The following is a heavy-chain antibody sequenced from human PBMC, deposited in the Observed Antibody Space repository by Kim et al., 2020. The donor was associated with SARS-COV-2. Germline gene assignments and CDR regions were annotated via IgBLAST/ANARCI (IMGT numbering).Heavy chain of an antibody. Sequence: SETLSLTCAVSGGSFSGYYWSWIRQPPGTGLEWIGEINHSGSTNYNPSLTSRVPISVDTSKNQFSLKLSSVTAADTAVYYCARVREGITMIVVVTTYYYYYLDVGGKRTTVTVSS. CDR2: INHSGST. CDR1: GGSFSGYY. CDR3: ARVREGITMIVVVTTYYYYYLDV. V-gene: IGHV4-34*01. D-gene: IGHD3-22*01. J-gene: IGHJ6*03.